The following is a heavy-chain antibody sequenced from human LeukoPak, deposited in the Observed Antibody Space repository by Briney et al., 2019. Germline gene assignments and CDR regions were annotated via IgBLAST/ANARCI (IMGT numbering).Heavy chain of an antibody. D-gene: IGHD6-13*01. J-gene: IGHJ4*02. CDR1: GFTFRSYG. V-gene: IGHV3-33*01. Sequence: GGSLRLSCAASGFTFRSYGMHWVRQAPGKGLEWVALIWYDGSNKYYADSVKGRFTISRDNSKNTLYLQMNSLRAEDTAVYYCARVPPKKPGAAAGMSEGYWGQGTLVTVSS. CDR3: ARVPPKKPGAAAGMSEGY. CDR2: IWYDGSNK.